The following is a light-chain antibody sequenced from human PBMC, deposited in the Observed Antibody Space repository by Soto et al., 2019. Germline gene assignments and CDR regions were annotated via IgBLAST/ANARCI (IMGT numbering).Light chain of an antibody. CDR3: SSYTSSSTLYV. V-gene: IGLV2-14*01. CDR2: EVT. Sequence: QSLLTQPASVSGSAGQSITISCAGTSSDVGGYNYVSWYQQYPGKAPKLIIYEVTNRPSGVSNRFSGSKSGNTASLTISGLQAEDEADYYCSSYTSSSTLYVFAAGTKVTVL. CDR1: SSDVGGYNY. J-gene: IGLJ1*01.